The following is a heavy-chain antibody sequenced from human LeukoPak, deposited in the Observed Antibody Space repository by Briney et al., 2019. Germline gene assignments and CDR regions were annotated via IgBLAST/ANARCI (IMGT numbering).Heavy chain of an antibody. CDR3: ANVPTTMVRGVTAERDY. V-gene: IGHV3-30*18. CDR2: ISYDGSNK. J-gene: IGHJ4*02. Sequence: GGSLRLSCAASGFTFSSYGMHWVRQAPGKGLEWVAVISYDGSNKYYADSVKGRFTISRDNSKNTLYLQMNSLRAEDTAVYYCANVPTTMVRGVTAERDYWGQGTLVTVSS. D-gene: IGHD3-10*01. CDR1: GFTFSSYG.